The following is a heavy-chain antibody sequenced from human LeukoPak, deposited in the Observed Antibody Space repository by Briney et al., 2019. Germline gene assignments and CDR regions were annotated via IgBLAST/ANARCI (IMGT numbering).Heavy chain of an antibody. J-gene: IGHJ3*02. CDR3: ANLDFWSGSSDI. CDR1: GYPVSSAYY. V-gene: IGHV4-38-2*02. D-gene: IGHD3-3*01. CDR2: IFHTGST. Sequence: SETLSLTCTVSGYPVSSAYYWGWIRQPPGKGLEWIGSIFHTGSTYYNPSLKSRVTISEDTSKNQFSLNLTSVTAADTALYFCANLDFWSGSSDIWGQGTMVTVSS.